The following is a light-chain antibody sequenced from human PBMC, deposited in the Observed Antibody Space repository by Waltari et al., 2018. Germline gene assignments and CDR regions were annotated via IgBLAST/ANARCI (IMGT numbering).Light chain of an antibody. CDR3: QQADSFPLT. Sequence: DIVMTPSPSSLSASVGDRLTMTCRASEYIGTYLAWYQQKPGEAPQLLISAASILQSGVPSRFSGSGSGTDFTLTISSLLPEDFATYFCQQADSFPLTFGGGTKVEVK. CDR1: EYIGTY. CDR2: AAS. V-gene: IGKV1-12*01. J-gene: IGKJ4*01.